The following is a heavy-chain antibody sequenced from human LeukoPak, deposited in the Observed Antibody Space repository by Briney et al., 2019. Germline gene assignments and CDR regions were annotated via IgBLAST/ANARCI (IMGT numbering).Heavy chain of an antibody. J-gene: IGHJ4*02. V-gene: IGHV3-23*01. CDR1: GFSFSTYS. Sequence: GGSLTLSCTASGFSFSTYSMSWIRQAPGKGLEWVSVIGGTTSSTYYADSVKGRFTISRDNSKNTLYLQMNSLRAEGTAVYYCAKQTSVTTPFDYWGQGTLVTVSS. D-gene: IGHD4-17*01. CDR2: IGGTTSST. CDR3: AKQTSVTTPFDY.